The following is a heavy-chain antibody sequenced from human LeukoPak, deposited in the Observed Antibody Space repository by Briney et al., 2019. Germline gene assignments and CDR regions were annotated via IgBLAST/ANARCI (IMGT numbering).Heavy chain of an antibody. CDR2: INHSGST. CDR1: GGSFSGYY. V-gene: IGHV4-34*01. D-gene: IGHD3-22*01. Sequence: PSETLSLTCAVYGGSFSGYYWSWIRQPPGKGLEWIGEINHSGSTNYNPSLKSRVTISVDTSKRQFSLKLSSVTAADTAVYYCARAKYYYDSSGYLVPFDYWGQGTLVTVSS. J-gene: IGHJ4*02. CDR3: ARAKYYYDSSGYLVPFDY.